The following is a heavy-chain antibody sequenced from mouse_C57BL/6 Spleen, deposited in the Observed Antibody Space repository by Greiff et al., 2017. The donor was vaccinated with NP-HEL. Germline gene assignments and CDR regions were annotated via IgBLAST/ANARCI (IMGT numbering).Heavy chain of an antibody. V-gene: IGHV2-2*01. D-gene: IGHD3-3*01. CDR1: GFSLTSYG. CDR3: ARAGKLRGFAY. J-gene: IGHJ3*01. CDR2: IWSGGST. Sequence: VMLVESGPGLVQPSPCLSISCTVSGFSLTSYGVHWVRQSPGKGLEWLGVIWSGGSTDYNAAFISRLAISKDNSKSQVFFKMNRLQADDAAIYYCARAGKLRGFAYWGQGTLVTVSA.